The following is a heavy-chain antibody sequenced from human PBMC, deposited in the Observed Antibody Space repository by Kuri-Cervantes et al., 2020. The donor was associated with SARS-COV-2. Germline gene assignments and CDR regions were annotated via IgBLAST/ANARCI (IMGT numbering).Heavy chain of an antibody. CDR1: GYTFSSYG. CDR2: ISGYNGKT. J-gene: IGHJ3*02. Sequence: ASVKVSCKASGYTFSSYGVSWVRQAPGQGLEWMGWISGYNGKTEYTQKFQGRVTMTTDISTSTAYMELRSLRSDDTAVYYCSRDEVGSSWYSGAFDIWGQGTMVTVSS. CDR3: SRDEVGSSWYSGAFDI. V-gene: IGHV1-18*01. D-gene: IGHD6-13*01.